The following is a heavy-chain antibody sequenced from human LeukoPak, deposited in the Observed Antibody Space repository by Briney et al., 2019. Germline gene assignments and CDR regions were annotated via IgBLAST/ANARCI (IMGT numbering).Heavy chain of an antibody. D-gene: IGHD5-18*01. J-gene: IGHJ2*01. CDR1: GGSFSGYY. Sequence: SETLSLTCAVYGGSFSGYYWSWIRQPPGKGLEWIGEINHSGSTNYNPSLKSRVTVSVDTSENQFSLKLSSVTAADTAVYYCARLMDTAMVPWYFDLWGRGTLVTVSS. CDR2: INHSGST. CDR3: ARLMDTAMVPWYFDL. V-gene: IGHV4-34*01.